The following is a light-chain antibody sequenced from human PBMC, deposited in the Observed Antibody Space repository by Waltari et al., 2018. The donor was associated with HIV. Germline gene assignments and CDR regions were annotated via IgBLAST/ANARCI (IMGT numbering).Light chain of an antibody. V-gene: IGKV1-5*03. CDR1: QSFSDS. Sequence: DIQMTQSPSTLSASVGDRVTITCRASQSFSDSLAWYQQKPGKAPKLLIYKASNLESGVPSTFSGSGSGTEFTLTISSLQPDDFATYYCQQYKSYPFTFGPGTKVEIK. CDR2: KAS. J-gene: IGKJ3*01. CDR3: QQYKSYPFT.